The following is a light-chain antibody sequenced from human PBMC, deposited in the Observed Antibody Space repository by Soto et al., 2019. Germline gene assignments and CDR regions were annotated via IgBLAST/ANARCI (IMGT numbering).Light chain of an antibody. CDR3: CSYAGSYTWV. CDR2: DVS. Sequence: QSALTQPRSVSGSPGQSVTISCTGTSSDVGGYNYVSWYQQQSGEAPKLMIYDVSKRPSGVPDRFSGSKSGNTASLTISGLQAEDEADYYCCSYAGSYTWVFGGGTKLTVL. CDR1: SSDVGGYNY. V-gene: IGLV2-11*01. J-gene: IGLJ3*02.